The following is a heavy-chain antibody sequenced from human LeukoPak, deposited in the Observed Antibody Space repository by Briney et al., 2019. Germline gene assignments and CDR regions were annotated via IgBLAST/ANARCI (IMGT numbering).Heavy chain of an antibody. Sequence: GRSLRLSCAASGFTFSNYGIHWVRQAPGKGLEWVAVISYDGNNRYYADSVKGRFTISRDNSKNTLFLQMNSLRAEDTAVYYCAKGVDYCSGGSCPADYWGPGTLVTVSS. CDR3: AKGVDYCSGGSCPADY. D-gene: IGHD2-15*01. CDR1: GFTFSNYG. CDR2: ISYDGNNR. V-gene: IGHV3-30*18. J-gene: IGHJ4*02.